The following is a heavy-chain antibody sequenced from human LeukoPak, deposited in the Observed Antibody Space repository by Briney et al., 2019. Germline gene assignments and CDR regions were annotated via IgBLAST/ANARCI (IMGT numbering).Heavy chain of an antibody. D-gene: IGHD3-10*01. CDR1: GFTFGDYA. CDR2: IRSKAYGGTT. CDR3: TREAYGSGSYYNHDAFDI. J-gene: IGHJ3*02. V-gene: IGHV3-49*04. Sequence: QPGRSLRLSCTASGFTFGDYAMSWVRQAPGKGLEWVGFIRSKAYGGTTEYAASVKGRFTISRDDSKSIAYLQMNSLKTEDTAVYYCTREAYGSGSYYNHDAFDIRGQGTMVTVSS.